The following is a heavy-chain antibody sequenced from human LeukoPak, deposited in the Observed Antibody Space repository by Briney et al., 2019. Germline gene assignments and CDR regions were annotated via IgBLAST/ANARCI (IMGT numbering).Heavy chain of an antibody. CDR2: IYTSGST. CDR1: GDSINSYY. Sequence: SETLSLTCTVSGDSINSYYWSWIRRPAGKGLEWIGRIYTSGSTNYNPSLKSRVTMSVDTSKNQFSLNLNSLTAADTAVYYCARDRPYDSSGYFYVFDYWGQGTLVTVSS. J-gene: IGHJ4*02. V-gene: IGHV4-4*07. D-gene: IGHD3-22*01. CDR3: ARDRPYDSSGYFYVFDY.